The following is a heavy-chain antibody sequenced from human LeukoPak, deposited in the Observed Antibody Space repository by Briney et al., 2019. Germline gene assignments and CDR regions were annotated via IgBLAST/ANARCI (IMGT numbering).Heavy chain of an antibody. D-gene: IGHD2-15*01. CDR1: GGSISSSSYY. CDR3: ASHVMGYCSGGSCPYYFDY. V-gene: IGHV4-39*01. CDR2: IYYSGST. Sequence: SETPSLTCTVSGGSISSSSYYWGWIRQPPGKGLEWIGSIYYSGSTYYNPSLKSRVTISVDTSKNQFSLKLSSVTAADTAVYYCASHVMGYCSGGSCPYYFDYWGQGTLVTVSS. J-gene: IGHJ4*02.